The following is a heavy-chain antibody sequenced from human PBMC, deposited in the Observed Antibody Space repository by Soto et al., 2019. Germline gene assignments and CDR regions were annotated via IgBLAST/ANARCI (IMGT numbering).Heavy chain of an antibody. Sequence: NPSETLSLTCTVSGGSISSYYWSWIRQPPGKGLEWIGYIYYSGSTNYNPSLKSRVTISVDTSKNQFSLKLSSVTAADTAVYYCARVGGFVLTKGPTLDYWGQGTLVTVSS. J-gene: IGHJ4*02. D-gene: IGHD3-10*01. CDR3: ARVGGFVLTKGPTLDY. CDR2: IYYSGST. V-gene: IGHV4-59*01. CDR1: GGSISSYY.